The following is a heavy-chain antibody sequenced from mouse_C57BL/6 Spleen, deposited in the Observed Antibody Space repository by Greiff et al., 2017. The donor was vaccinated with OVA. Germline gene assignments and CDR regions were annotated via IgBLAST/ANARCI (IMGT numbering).Heavy chain of an antibody. Sequence: QVQLQQSGAELVKPGASVKLSCKASGYTFTSYWMQWVKQRPGQGLEWIGEIDPSDSYTNYNQKFKGKATLTVDTSSSTAYMQLSSLTSEDSAVYYCARRSLGVFDVWGTGTTVTVSS. J-gene: IGHJ1*03. CDR1: GYTFTSYW. CDR2: IDPSDSYT. V-gene: IGHV1-50*01. CDR3: ARRSLGVFDV.